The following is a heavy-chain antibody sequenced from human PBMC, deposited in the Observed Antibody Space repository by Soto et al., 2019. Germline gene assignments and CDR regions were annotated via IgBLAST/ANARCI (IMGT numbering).Heavy chain of an antibody. Sequence: GSVKVSCKVSGYTLTELSMHWVRQAPGRGLEWMGGFDPEDGETIYAQKFQGRVTMTEDTSTDTAYMELSSLRSEDTAMYYCARHEQSISPGSNYYGMDVWGQGTTVTVSS. CDR3: ARHEQSISPGSNYYGMDV. D-gene: IGHD3-3*02. J-gene: IGHJ6*02. CDR1: GYTLTELS. V-gene: IGHV1-24*01. CDR2: FDPEDGET.